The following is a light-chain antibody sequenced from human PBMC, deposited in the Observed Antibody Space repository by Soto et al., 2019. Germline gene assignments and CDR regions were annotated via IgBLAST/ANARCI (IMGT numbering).Light chain of an antibody. CDR1: QSISGW. CDR2: KAS. CDR3: QQYNSYPYT. J-gene: IGKJ2*01. Sequence: DIQMTQSPSTLSASVGDRVTITCRASQSISGWLAWYQQKPGKAPNLLIYKASSLQSAVPSRFSGSGSGTEFTLTISSLQPDDFATYYCQQYNSYPYTFGQGTKLVIK. V-gene: IGKV1-5*03.